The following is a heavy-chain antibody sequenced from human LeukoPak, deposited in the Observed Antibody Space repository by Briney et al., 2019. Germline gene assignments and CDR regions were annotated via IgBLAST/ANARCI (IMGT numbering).Heavy chain of an antibody. Sequence: GASVKVSCKASGYTFTSYYMHWVRQAPGQGLEWMGIINPSGGSTSYAQKFQGRVTMTRDTSTSTVYMELSSLRSEDTAVYYCARDHPLELERRAAFAGDYYYGMDVWGQGTTVTVS. D-gene: IGHD1-1*01. J-gene: IGHJ6*02. CDR1: GYTFTSYY. CDR2: INPSGGST. V-gene: IGHV1-46*01. CDR3: ARDHPLELERRAAFAGDYYYGMDV.